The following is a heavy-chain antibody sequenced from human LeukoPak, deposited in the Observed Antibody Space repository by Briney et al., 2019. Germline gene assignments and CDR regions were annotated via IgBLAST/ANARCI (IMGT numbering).Heavy chain of an antibody. V-gene: IGHV4-4*07. CDR3: ARGREGSSSWYLGPYYYYGMDV. CDR1: GGSISSYY. Sequence: SETLSLTCTVSGGSISSYYWSWIRQPAGKGLEWIGRIYTSGSTNYNPSLKSRVTISVDTSKNQFSLKLSSVTAADTAVYYCARGREGSSSWYLGPYYYYGMDVWGQGTLVTVSS. D-gene: IGHD6-13*01. CDR2: IYTSGST. J-gene: IGHJ6*02.